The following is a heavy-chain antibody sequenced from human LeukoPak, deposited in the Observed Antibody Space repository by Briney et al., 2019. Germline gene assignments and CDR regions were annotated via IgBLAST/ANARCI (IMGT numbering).Heavy chain of an antibody. D-gene: IGHD6-13*01. CDR3: ARDRDIAAAGLNFDY. CDR1: GFTFSSYS. CDR2: ISSSSSYI. J-gene: IGHJ4*02. V-gene: IGHV3-21*01. Sequence: GGSLRLSCAVSGFTFSSYSMNWVRQAPGKGLEWVSSISSSSSYIYYADSVKGRFTISRDNAKNSLYMQMNGLRAEDTAVYYCARDRDIAAAGLNFDYWGQGTLVTVSS.